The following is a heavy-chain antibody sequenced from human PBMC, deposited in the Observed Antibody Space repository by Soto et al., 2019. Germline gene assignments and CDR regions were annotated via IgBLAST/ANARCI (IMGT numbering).Heavy chain of an antibody. Sequence: EVQLVESGGGLVQPGGSLRLSCAASGFTFRNYEMNWVRQAPGKGLEWISYISNGASSIEYADSVKGRFTVSRDNAKNLLYLQMTSLRVEDTAVYFCGRVSSASGTFGWLAPWGQGTLVTVSS. D-gene: IGHD3-10*01. CDR1: GFTFRNYE. J-gene: IGHJ5*02. CDR3: GRVSSASGTFGWLAP. CDR2: ISNGASSI. V-gene: IGHV3-48*03.